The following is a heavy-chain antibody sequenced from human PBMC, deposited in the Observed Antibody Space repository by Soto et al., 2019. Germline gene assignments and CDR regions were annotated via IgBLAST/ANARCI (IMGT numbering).Heavy chain of an antibody. D-gene: IGHD1-26*01. CDR3: TWKGATFDY. CDR2: IRSKTSGGTA. CDR1: GFTFSGAW. V-gene: IGHV3-15*01. Sequence: EVQLVESGGGLVRPGESLRLSCAASGFTFSGAWMNWVRQPPGKGLEWVGLIRSKTSGGTADYADPVKGRFTVSRDDSKNTLYLQMNSLKTEDTAMYYCTWKGATFDYWGQGTLVTVS. J-gene: IGHJ4*02.